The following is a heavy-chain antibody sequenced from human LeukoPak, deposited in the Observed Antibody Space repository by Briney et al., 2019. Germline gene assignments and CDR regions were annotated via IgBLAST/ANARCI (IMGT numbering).Heavy chain of an antibody. D-gene: IGHD3-10*01. V-gene: IGHV3-30*02. Sequence: PGGSLRLSCAVSGLTFSRCGMHWVRQAPGKGLEWVAFIYSDGSNKYYVDPVKGRFTISRDNYENTVYLQMNSLRPEDTAVYYCAKDQGKYYLDYWGRGTPVTVSS. J-gene: IGHJ4*02. CDR2: IYSDGSNK. CDR3: AKDQGKYYLDY. CDR1: GLTFSRCG.